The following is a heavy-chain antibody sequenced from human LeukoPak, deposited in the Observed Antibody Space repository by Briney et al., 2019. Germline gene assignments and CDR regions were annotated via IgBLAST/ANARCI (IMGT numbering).Heavy chain of an antibody. D-gene: IGHD2-21*02. V-gene: IGHV3-66*01. J-gene: IGHJ4*02. CDR2: IYSGGST. Sequence: GGALSLSCPALGFTSRRNYMSGLGEGQGKGLEGDHVIYSGGSTYYADSVKGRFTISRDNSKNTLYLQMNSLRAEDTALYYCAKDGTGCGGDCYSDYWGQGTLVSVSS. CDR3: AKDGTGCGGDCYSDY. CDR1: GFTSRRNY.